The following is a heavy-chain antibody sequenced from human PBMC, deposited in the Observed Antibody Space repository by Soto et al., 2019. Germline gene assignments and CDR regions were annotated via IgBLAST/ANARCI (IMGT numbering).Heavy chain of an antibody. D-gene: IGHD6-19*01. J-gene: IGHJ4*02. CDR2: ISGSGGST. V-gene: IGHV3-23*01. CDR3: AKEYYSRGYCPHY. CDR1: GFTFSKYA. Sequence: GGSLRLSCAASGFTFSKYALTWVRQAPGKGLEWVSVISGSGGSTYFADSVKGRFTISRDNSKNTMYLQMSSLRAEDTAVYYCAKEYYSRGYCPHYSGPAPRATVPS.